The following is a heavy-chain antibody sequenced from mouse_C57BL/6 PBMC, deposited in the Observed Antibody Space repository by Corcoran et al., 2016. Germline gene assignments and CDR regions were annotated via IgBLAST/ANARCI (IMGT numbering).Heavy chain of an antibody. Sequence: EVQLQQSGPELVKPGASVKISCKASGYTFTDYYMNWVKQSHGKSLEWIGDINPNNGGTSYNQKFKGKATLTVDKSSSTAYMELRSLTSEDSAVYYCARESIYYDYDDYFGYWGHGTTLTVSS. J-gene: IGHJ2*01. CDR3: ARESIYYDYDDYFGY. V-gene: IGHV1-26*01. CDR2: INPNNGGT. D-gene: IGHD2-4*01. CDR1: GYTFTDYY.